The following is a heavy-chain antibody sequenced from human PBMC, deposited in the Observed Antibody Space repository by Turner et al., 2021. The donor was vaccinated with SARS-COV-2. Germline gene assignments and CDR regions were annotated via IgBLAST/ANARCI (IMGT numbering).Heavy chain of an antibody. J-gene: IGHJ3*02. Sequence: QVQLVESGGGVVQPGRSLRLSCSASGFTFSSYGMHWVRQAPGKGLEWVTVISFDEINTYYADSVKGRFTISRDNAKNSLYLQMNSLRAEDTAVYYCARDIVVFTHAFDIWGQGTMVTVSS. D-gene: IGHD3-22*01. CDR1: GFTFSSYG. CDR3: ARDIVVFTHAFDI. V-gene: IGHV3-33*01. CDR2: ISFDEINT.